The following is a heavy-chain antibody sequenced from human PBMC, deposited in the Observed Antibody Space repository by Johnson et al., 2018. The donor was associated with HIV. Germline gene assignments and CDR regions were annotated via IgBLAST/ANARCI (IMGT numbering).Heavy chain of an antibody. CDR1: GFIVSTNY. Sequence: VQLVESGGGLVQPGGSLRLSCAASGFIVSTNYMSWVRQAPGKGLEWVSVIYNDDSTYYADSVKGRFTISRDISKNTLSLQMNSLRAEDTAVYYCAAVDTVMVTGAFDIWGQGTMVTVSS. D-gene: IGHD5-18*01. CDR2: IYNDDST. V-gene: IGHV3-53*01. J-gene: IGHJ3*02. CDR3: AAVDTVMVTGAFDI.